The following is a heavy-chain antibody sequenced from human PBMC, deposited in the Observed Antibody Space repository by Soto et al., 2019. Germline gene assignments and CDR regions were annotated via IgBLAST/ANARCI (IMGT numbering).Heavy chain of an antibody. CDR1: GGSISSYY. V-gene: IGHV4-59*04. D-gene: IGHD1-20*01. CDR3: ARRAITGTTGGFDY. J-gene: IGHJ4*02. CDR2: IYYSGST. Sequence: SETLSFTCTVSGGSISSYYWSWIRQPPGKGLEWIGYIYYSGSTYYNPSLKSRVTISVDTSKNQFSLKLSSVTAADTAVYYCARRAITGTTGGFDYWGQGTLVTVSS.